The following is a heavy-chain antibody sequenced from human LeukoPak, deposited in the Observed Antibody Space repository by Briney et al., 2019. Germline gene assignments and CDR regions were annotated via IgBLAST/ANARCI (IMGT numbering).Heavy chain of an antibody. CDR3: AKKVGSYRYPIDY. CDR2: ISSSGGTT. CDR1: GFTFTSYA. J-gene: IGHJ4*02. Sequence: GGSLRLSCAASGFTFTSYAMSWVRQAPGKGLEWDSAISSSGGTTDYADSVKGRFTISRDNSKNTLYLQMNSLRAEDTAVYYCAKKVGSYRYPIDYWGQGTLVTVSS. D-gene: IGHD3-16*02. V-gene: IGHV3-23*01.